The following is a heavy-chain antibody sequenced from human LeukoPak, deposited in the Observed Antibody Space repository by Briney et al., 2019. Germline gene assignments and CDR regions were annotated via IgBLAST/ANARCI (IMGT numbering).Heavy chain of an antibody. Sequence: PETLSLTCTVSGGSVSSYYWSWIRQPPGKGLEWIGYIYSSENTKYNSSLESRVTMSEDTSKNQFFLKLSSVTAADTAVYYCARFHSGPSGWYVLWYFDLWGRGTLVTVSS. CDR3: ARFHSGPSGWYVLWYFDL. V-gene: IGHV4-4*09. D-gene: IGHD6-19*01. CDR2: IYSSENT. CDR1: GGSVSSYY. J-gene: IGHJ2*01.